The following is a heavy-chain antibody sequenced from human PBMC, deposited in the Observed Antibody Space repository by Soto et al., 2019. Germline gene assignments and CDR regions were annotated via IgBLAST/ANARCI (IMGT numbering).Heavy chain of an antibody. CDR3: ARAVTTYYYYYMDV. CDR1: GFSLSTSGMC. J-gene: IGHJ6*03. CDR2: IDWDDDK. D-gene: IGHD4-4*01. Sequence: SGPTLVNPTQTLTLTCTFSGFSLSTSGMCVSWIRQPPGNALEWLARIDWDDDKYYSTSLKTRLTVSKDTSKNQVVLTMTNMDPVDTATYYCARAVTTYYYYYMDVWGKGTTVTVSS. V-gene: IGHV2-70*11.